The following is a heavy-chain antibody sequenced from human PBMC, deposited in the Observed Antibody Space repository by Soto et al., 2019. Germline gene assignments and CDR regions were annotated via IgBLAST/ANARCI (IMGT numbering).Heavy chain of an antibody. V-gene: IGHV3-30-3*01. CDR2: ISFDGSTE. CDR3: ARSRHGSGSYTHFYYVLDV. Sequence: QVQLVESGGGVVQPGRSLRLSCAASGFTFISYAMHWVRQAPGKGLEWVAVISFDGSTEYYADSVKGRFTISRDNSKNTVYLHMNSLRSEDKAVYYCARSRHGSGSYTHFYYVLDVWGQGTTVTVSS. J-gene: IGHJ6*02. D-gene: IGHD3-10*01. CDR1: GFTFISYA.